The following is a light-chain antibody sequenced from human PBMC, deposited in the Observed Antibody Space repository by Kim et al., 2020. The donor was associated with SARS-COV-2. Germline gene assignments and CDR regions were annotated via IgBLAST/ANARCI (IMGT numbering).Light chain of an antibody. CDR2: DAA. V-gene: IGKV3-11*01. CDR1: HNRDIN. Sequence: PAESATPSCKDSHNRDINLAGYQETPGQPPKLLNYDAAIRAAGIPDRFSGSGYGTDFTLTIGSLAPEDFAVYYCQQRGNWPPALSFGGGTKVDIK. J-gene: IGKJ4*01. CDR3: QQRGNWPPALS.